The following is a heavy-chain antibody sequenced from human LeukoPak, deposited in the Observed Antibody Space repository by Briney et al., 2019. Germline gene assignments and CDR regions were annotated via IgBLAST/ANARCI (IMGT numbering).Heavy chain of an antibody. V-gene: IGHV3-48*01. CDR3: AGHSGYEIRAPDY. Sequence: PGGSLRLSCAASGFTFSSYSMNWVRQAPGKGLEWVSYISSSSSTIYYADSVKGRFTISRDNAKNSLYLQMNSLRAEDTAVYYCAGHSGYEIRAPDYWGQGTLVTVSS. CDR1: GFTFSSYS. CDR2: ISSSSSTI. D-gene: IGHD5-12*01. J-gene: IGHJ4*02.